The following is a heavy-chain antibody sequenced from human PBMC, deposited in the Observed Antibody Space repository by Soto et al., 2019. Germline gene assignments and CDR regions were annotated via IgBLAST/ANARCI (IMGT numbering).Heavy chain of an antibody. D-gene: IGHD5-12*01. CDR2: ISGSGGST. Sequence: GGSLRLSCAASGFTFSSYAMSWVRQAPGKGLEWVSAISGSGGSTYYADSVKGRFTISRDNSKNTLYLQMNSLRAEDTAVYYCAKDGGSGYDYIAYAFDIWGQGTMVTVSS. CDR3: AKDGGSGYDYIAYAFDI. V-gene: IGHV3-23*01. J-gene: IGHJ3*02. CDR1: GFTFSSYA.